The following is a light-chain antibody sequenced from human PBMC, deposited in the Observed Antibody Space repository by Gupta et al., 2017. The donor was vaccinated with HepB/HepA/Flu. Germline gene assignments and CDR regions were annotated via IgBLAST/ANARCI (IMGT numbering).Light chain of an antibody. Sequence: DIQMTQSPSSLSASVGDRVTITCRASQSISNYLNWYQQKPGEAPNLLIYAASSLQSGVPSRFSGSGSGTDFTLTISSLQPEDFATYYCQQSDSTPFSFGQGTKLQIK. CDR1: QSISNY. J-gene: IGKJ2*03. CDR3: QQSDSTPFS. CDR2: AAS. V-gene: IGKV1-39*01.